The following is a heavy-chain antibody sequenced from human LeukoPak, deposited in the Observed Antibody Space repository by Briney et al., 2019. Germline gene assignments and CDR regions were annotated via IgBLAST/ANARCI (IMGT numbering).Heavy chain of an antibody. D-gene: IGHD1-26*01. CDR1: GGSISSGGYY. V-gene: IGHV4-31*03. CDR2: IYYSGST. Sequence: NSSQTLSLTCTVSGGSISSGGYYWSWIRQHPGKGLEWIGYIYYSGSTYYNPSLKSRVTISVDTSKNQFSLKLSSVTAADTAVYYCVCGANYYFDYWGQGTLVTVSS. CDR3: VCGANYYFDY. J-gene: IGHJ4*02.